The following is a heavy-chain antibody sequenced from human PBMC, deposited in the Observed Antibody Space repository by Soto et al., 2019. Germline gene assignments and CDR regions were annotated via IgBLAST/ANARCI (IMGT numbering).Heavy chain of an antibody. CDR1: GGSISSSSYY. D-gene: IGHD6-19*01. CDR2: IYYSGST. J-gene: IGHJ4*02. Sequence: QLQLQESGPGLVKPSETLSLTCTVSGGSISSSSYYWGWIRQPPGKGLEWIGSIYYSGSTYYNPSFKTRVTISVDTSKNQFSLKLSSVTAADTAVYYCARVVGGSGWYYGSARIFFDYWGQGTLVTVSS. V-gene: IGHV4-39*01. CDR3: ARVVGGSGWYYGSARIFFDY.